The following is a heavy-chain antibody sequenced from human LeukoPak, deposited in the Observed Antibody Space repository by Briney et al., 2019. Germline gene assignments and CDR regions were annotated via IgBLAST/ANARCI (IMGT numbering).Heavy chain of an antibody. CDR3: VSQSYSGSDNYYFHY. CDR1: GFIFSTYA. V-gene: IGHV3-23*01. J-gene: IGHJ4*02. CDR2: ISGSGERT. Sequence: GGSLRLSCVTSGFIFSTYAMSWVRQAPGKGLEWVSIISGSGERTYYADSVKGLFTVSRDNSKKTLYLQMKSLRAEDTAVYYCVSQSYSGSDNYYFHYWGQGTLVAVSS. D-gene: IGHD1-26*01.